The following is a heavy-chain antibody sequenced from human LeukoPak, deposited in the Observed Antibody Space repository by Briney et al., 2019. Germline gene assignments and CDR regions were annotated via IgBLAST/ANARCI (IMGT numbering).Heavy chain of an antibody. Sequence: GGSLRLSCTASGFTFGDYAMSWVRQAPGKGLQWVSYINTDSSDIHYADSVKGRFTISRDNARNTLYLQLSSLRAEDSAVYYCARDTFQPGLIDSWGQGTLVTVSS. J-gene: IGHJ4*02. CDR1: GFTFGDYA. V-gene: IGHV3-11*06. D-gene: IGHD2-2*01. CDR3: ARDTFQPGLIDS. CDR2: INTDSSDI.